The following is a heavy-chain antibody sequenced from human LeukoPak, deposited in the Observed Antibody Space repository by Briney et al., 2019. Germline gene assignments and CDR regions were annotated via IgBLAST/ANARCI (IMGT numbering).Heavy chain of an antibody. CDR3: AGLVGRYSSGLYYYYFDY. J-gene: IGHJ4*02. V-gene: IGHV4-4*02. D-gene: IGHD3-22*01. CDR1: GDSINSLDL. Sequence: PSETLSLTCTVSGDSINSLDLWSWVRQPPGKGLEWIGEMFLSGTTHSNPSVKSRVTISIDKSKNQFFLNLSSVTAADTAVYYCAGLVGRYSSGLYYYYFDYWGQGTLVTVSS. CDR2: MFLSGTT.